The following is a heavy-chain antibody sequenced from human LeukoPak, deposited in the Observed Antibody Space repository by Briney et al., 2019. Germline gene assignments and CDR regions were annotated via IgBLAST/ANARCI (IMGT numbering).Heavy chain of an antibody. CDR2: IYYSGST. D-gene: IGHD2-15*01. V-gene: IGHV4-59*12. CDR1: GGSISSYY. J-gene: IGHJ4*02. Sequence: SETLSLTCTVSGGSISSYYWSWIRQPPGKGLEWIGYIYYSGSTNYNPSLKSRVTISVDTSKNQFSLELSSVTAADTAVYYCARDGPSPIFAYCSGGSCYLGPFDYWGQGTLVTVSS. CDR3: ARDGPSPIFAYCSGGSCYLGPFDY.